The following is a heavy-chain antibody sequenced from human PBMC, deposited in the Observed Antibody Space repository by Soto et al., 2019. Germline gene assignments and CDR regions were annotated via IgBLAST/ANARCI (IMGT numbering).Heavy chain of an antibody. J-gene: IGHJ4*02. Sequence: TLSLPCTVSGGSLSSGCYYWSWIRQHPGKGLEWIGYIYYSGSTYYNPSLKSRVNISVETSKNQFSLKLSSVTAAETAVYYCARGTIFGVEILLAFDYWGQGTLVPVS. CDR3: ARGTIFGVEILLAFDY. V-gene: IGHV4-31*03. CDR1: GGSLSSGCYY. CDR2: IYYSGST. D-gene: IGHD3-3*01.